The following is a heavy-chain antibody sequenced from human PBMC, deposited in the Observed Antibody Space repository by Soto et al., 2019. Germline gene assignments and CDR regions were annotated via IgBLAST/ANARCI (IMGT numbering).Heavy chain of an antibody. CDR3: VCGGNFFVY. D-gene: IGHD3-16*01. J-gene: IGHJ4*02. CDR1: GFTFSTYW. Sequence: EVQLVESGGGLVQPGGSLRLPCAASGFTFSTYWMTWVRQPPGKGLERVASINQDGSERYYVDSVRARFTISRDNAKNSLYLQMNRLRAEDTAVYYCVCGGNFFVYWGQGTLVTV. CDR2: INQDGSER. V-gene: IGHV3-7*01.